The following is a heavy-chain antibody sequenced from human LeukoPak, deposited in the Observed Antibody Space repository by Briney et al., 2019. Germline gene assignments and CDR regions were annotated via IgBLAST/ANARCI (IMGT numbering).Heavy chain of an antibody. V-gene: IGHV4-34*01. CDR1: GGSFSGYY. CDR3: ARGTGWAPYYYYMDV. D-gene: IGHD3-9*01. Sequence: PSETLSLTCAVYGGSFSGYYWSWIRQPPGKGLEWIGEINHSGSTNYNPSLKSRVTISVDTSKNQFSLKLSSVTAADTAVYYCARGTGWAPYYYYMDVWGKGTTVTISS. CDR2: INHSGST. J-gene: IGHJ6*03.